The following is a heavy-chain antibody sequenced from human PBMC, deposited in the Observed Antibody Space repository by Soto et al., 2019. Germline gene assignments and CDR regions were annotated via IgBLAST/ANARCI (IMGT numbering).Heavy chain of an antibody. CDR3: ARDVCSDSGTSYYLAY. CDR1: GYTFTNYG. Sequence: ASVKVSCKASGYTFTNYGITWVRQAPGQGLEWMGCISAYNGNTNYAQNLQGRVTMTTETSTSTAYMELRSLRSDDTAVYFCARDVCSDSGTSYYLAYWGQGTLVTVSS. J-gene: IGHJ4*02. V-gene: IGHV1-18*01. D-gene: IGHD2-2*01. CDR2: ISAYNGNT.